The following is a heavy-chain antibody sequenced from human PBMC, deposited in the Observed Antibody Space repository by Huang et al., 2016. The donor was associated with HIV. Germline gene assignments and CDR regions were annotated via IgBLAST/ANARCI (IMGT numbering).Heavy chain of an antibody. V-gene: IGHV4-34*02. CDR3: ARLPTPSYYDTWSLSPVEEDFFYFNMDL. D-gene: IGHD3-3*01. CDR2: IKPGGPS. J-gene: IGHJ6*03. CDR1: GSSFTSYF. Sequence: QVRLEQWGEGVVKPSETLSLTCAVYGSSFTSYFWSWIRQSPGKGLQWIGGIKPGGPSNENPVFQSRVIMSVDTPKNQFSWSLRDMTAADAAIYYCARLPTPSYYDTWSLSPVEEDFFYFNMDLWGQGTPVIVSS.